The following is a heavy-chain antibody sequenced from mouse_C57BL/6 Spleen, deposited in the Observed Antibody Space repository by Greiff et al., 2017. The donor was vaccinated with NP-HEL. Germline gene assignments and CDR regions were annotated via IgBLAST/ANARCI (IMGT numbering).Heavy chain of an antibody. CDR1: GYSITSGYY. CDR3: ARDPSFFAY. CDR2: ISYDGSN. Sequence: EVKLQESGPGLVKPSQSLSLTCSVTGYSITSGYYWNWIRQFPGNKLEWMGYISYDGSNNYNPSLKNRISITRDTSKNQFFLKLNSVTTEDTATYYCARDPSFFAYWGQGTLVTVSA. V-gene: IGHV3-6*01. J-gene: IGHJ3*01.